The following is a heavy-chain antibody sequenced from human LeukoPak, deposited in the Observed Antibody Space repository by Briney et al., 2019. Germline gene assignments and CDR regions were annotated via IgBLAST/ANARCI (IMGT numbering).Heavy chain of an antibody. CDR2: INSDGSIT. V-gene: IGHV3-74*01. CDR3: SAATGTHDF. CDR1: GFTFSNYW. D-gene: IGHD6-13*01. J-gene: IGHJ4*02. Sequence: GGALRLSCAASGFTFSNYWMHWVRQAPGKGLVWVSRINSDGSITNYADSVKGRFTISRDNAKNTLFLQMNSLRAEDTAVYYCSAATGTHDFWGQGTLVTVSS.